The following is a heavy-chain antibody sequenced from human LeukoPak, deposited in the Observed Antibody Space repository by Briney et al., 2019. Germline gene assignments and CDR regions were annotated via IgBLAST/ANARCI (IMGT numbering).Heavy chain of an antibody. J-gene: IGHJ4*02. CDR1: GFTFNSSA. CDR3: AKVLGYCSGGNCYIVDY. D-gene: IGHD2-15*01. CDR2: ISDSGGRM. Sequence: PGGSLRLSCAASGFTFNSSAMSWVRQAPGKGLEWVAGISDSGGRMYYPDSVKGRFTISRDNSKNTLYLQMGSLRGDDTALYYCAKVLGYCSGGNCYIVDYWGQGTLVTVSS. V-gene: IGHV3-23*01.